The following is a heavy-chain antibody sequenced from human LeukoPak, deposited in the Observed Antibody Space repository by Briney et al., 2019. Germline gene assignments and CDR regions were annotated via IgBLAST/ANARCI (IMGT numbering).Heavy chain of an antibody. CDR2: ISSSSSTI. J-gene: IGHJ4*02. CDR3: ARAEIDRDYSNYFDY. D-gene: IGHD4-11*01. Sequence: GGSVRLSCAASGFTFSSYSMNWVRQAPGKGLEWVSYISSSSSTIYYADSVKGRFTISRDNAKNSLYLQMNSLRAEDTAVYYCARAEIDRDYSNYFDYWGQGTLVTVSS. V-gene: IGHV3-48*01. CDR1: GFTFSSYS.